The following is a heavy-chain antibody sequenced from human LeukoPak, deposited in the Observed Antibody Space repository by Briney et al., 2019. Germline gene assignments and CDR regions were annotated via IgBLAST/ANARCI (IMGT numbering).Heavy chain of an antibody. J-gene: IGHJ5*02. V-gene: IGHV1-2*02. Sequence: GASVKVSCRASGYTFTGYYMHWVRQAPGQGLEWMGWINPNSGGTNHAQKFQGRVTKTRDPSISTAYMELSRLRSDDTAVYYCAREENWNYGPFDPWGQGTLVTVSS. CDR2: INPNSGGT. CDR3: AREENWNYGPFDP. CDR1: GYTFTGYY. D-gene: IGHD1-7*01.